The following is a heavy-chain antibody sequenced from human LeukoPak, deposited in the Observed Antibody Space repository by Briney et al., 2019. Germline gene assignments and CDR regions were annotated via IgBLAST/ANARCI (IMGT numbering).Heavy chain of an antibody. V-gene: IGHV1-69*04. Sequence: SVKVSCKASGATFSSYAISWVRQAPGQGLEWMGRIIPILGIANYAQKFQGRVTITADKSTSTAYMELSSLRSEDTAVYYCARYTDYYDSSGASDAFDIWGRGTMVTVSS. CDR1: GATFSSYA. J-gene: IGHJ3*02. CDR3: ARYTDYYDSSGASDAFDI. D-gene: IGHD3-22*01. CDR2: IIPILGIA.